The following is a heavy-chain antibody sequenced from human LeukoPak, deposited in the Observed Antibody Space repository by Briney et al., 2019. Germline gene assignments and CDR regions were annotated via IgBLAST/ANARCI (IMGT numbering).Heavy chain of an antibody. Sequence: SETLSLTCTVSGASISSYYWSWIRQPAGKGLEWIGRIYTSGTTNYNPSLKSRFTISVDTSKNQFSLKLSSVTAADTAVYYCARHFGYYDFWSGYTDYWGQGTLVSVSS. CDR3: ARHFGYYDFWSGYTDY. CDR1: GASISSYY. CDR2: IYTSGTT. J-gene: IGHJ4*02. V-gene: IGHV4-4*07. D-gene: IGHD3-3*01.